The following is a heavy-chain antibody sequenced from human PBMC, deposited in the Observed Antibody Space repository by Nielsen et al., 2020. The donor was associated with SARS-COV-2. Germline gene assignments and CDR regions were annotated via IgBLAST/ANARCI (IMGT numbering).Heavy chain of an antibody. D-gene: IGHD5-18*01. CDR2: IDAAGYT. Sequence: ESLKISCAASGFNFRNYDIHWVRQPTGKGLEWVSSIDAAGYTYYAGSVKGRFTISRENAKDSVYLQMNSLRAGDTAVYYCARLPHGYDYGRYYYYGMDVWGQGTTVTVSS. CDR3: ARLPHGYDYGRYYYYGMDV. J-gene: IGHJ6*02. CDR1: GFNFRNYD. V-gene: IGHV3-13*04.